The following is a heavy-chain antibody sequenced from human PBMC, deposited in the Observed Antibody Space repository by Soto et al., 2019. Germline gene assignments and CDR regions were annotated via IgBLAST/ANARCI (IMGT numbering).Heavy chain of an antibody. CDR1: SGSISVTSVF. Sequence: PSETLSLTCTVSSGSISVTSVFWGWVRQPPGKDLEWIGNIDYSGTAYFSPSLATRVTFHVDTSKNQFSLTLYSVTAADTAVYYCARITGRHLDYWGQGILVTVSS. J-gene: IGHJ4*02. CDR2: IDYSGTA. D-gene: IGHD1-20*01. V-gene: IGHV4-39*01. CDR3: ARITGRHLDY.